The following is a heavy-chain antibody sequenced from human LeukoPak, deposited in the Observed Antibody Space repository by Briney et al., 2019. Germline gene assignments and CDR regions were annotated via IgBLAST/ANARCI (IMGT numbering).Heavy chain of an antibody. J-gene: IGHJ3*02. V-gene: IGHV4-31*03. CDR1: GGSISSGGYY. Sequence: PSQTLSLTCTVSGGSISSGGYYWSWIRQHPGKGLEWIGYIYYSGSTYYNPSLKSRVTISVDTSKNQFSLKLSSVTAADTAVYYCARVSSITIFGVVGAFDIWGQGTMVTVSS. CDR3: ARVSSITIFGVVGAFDI. CDR2: IYYSGST. D-gene: IGHD3-3*01.